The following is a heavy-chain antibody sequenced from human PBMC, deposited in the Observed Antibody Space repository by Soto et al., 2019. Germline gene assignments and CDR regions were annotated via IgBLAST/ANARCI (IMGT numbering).Heavy chain of an antibody. CDR3: ASRHSSPYFDY. CDR1: GGSISSGDYY. V-gene: IGHV4-30-4*01. J-gene: IGHJ4*02. CDR2: IYYSGST. D-gene: IGHD6-13*01. Sequence: SETLSLTCTVSGGSISSGDYYWSWIRQPPGKGLEWIGSIYYSGSTYYNPSLKSRVTISVDTSKNQFSLKLNSVTAADAAVYYCASRHSSPYFDYWGQGTLVTVSS.